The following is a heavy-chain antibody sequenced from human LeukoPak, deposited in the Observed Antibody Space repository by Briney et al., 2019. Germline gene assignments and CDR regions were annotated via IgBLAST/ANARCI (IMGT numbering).Heavy chain of an antibody. CDR3: ARGSSNWDILTGYHQYYYYYMDV. V-gene: IGHV4-34*01. Sequence: SETLSLTCAVYGGSFSGHSWSWIRQPPGKGLEWIGEVIHGGSTNYNPSLKSRVTMSVDTSKNQFSLKLSSVTAADTAVYYCARGSSNWDILTGYHQYYYYYMDVWGKGTTVTISS. J-gene: IGHJ6*03. CDR2: VIHGGST. D-gene: IGHD3-9*01. CDR1: GGSFSGHS.